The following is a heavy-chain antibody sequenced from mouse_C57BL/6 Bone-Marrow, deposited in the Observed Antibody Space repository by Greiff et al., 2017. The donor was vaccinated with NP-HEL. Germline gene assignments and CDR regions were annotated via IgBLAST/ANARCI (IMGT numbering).Heavy chain of an antibody. Sequence: EVQLQQSGPELVKPGASVKISCKASGYTFTDYYMNWVKQSHGKSLEWIGDINPNNGGTSYNQKFKGKATLTVDKSSSTAYMELRSLTSEDSAVYYCARRGTLYYGSSSDYWGQGTTLTVSS. CDR3: ARRGTLYYGSSSDY. J-gene: IGHJ2*01. CDR1: GYTFTDYY. D-gene: IGHD1-1*01. V-gene: IGHV1-26*01. CDR2: INPNNGGT.